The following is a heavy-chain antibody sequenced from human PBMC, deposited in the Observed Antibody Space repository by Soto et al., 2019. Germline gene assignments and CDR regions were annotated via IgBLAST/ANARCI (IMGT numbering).Heavy chain of an antibody. V-gene: IGHV4-4*02. Sequence: SETLSLTCAVSGDSISSDKWLSWIRQPPGKGLQWIGEIYHSGSTKYNPSLKSRVIISVDKSENQFSLKLSSVTDADTAVYYCARGETQQQREYWGQGTLVTVSS. J-gene: IGHJ4*02. CDR1: GDSISSDKW. CDR3: ARGETQQQREY. D-gene: IGHD6-13*01. CDR2: IYHSGST.